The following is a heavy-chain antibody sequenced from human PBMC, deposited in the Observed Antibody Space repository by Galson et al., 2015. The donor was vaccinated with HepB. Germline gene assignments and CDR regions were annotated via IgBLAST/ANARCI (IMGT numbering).Heavy chain of an antibody. Sequence: SLRLSCAASGFTFSDYGMHWVRQAPGKGLEWAASIWWDGTHDSYADSVTGRFTVSRDNSKNTVNLEMNGLRLEDTAVYYCAREVPQTGTSSFDIWGQGTMVTVSS. CDR1: GFTFSDYG. D-gene: IGHD3-9*01. CDR3: AREVPQTGTSSFDI. CDR2: IWWDGTHD. J-gene: IGHJ3*02. V-gene: IGHV3-33*01.